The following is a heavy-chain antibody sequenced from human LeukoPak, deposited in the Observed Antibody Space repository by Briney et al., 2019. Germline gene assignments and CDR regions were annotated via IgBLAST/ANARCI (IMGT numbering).Heavy chain of an antibody. CDR2: IHASGST. Sequence: SETLSLTCTVSNGSISSYYWSWIRQPAGKGLEWIGRIHASGSTNYNPSLKSRVTMSVDTPKNQFSLKLSSVTAADTAIYFCARGDRAVAGAWGWLDPWGQGTLVTVSS. CDR3: ARGDRAVAGAWGWLDP. CDR1: NGSISSYY. J-gene: IGHJ5*02. D-gene: IGHD6-19*01. V-gene: IGHV4-4*07.